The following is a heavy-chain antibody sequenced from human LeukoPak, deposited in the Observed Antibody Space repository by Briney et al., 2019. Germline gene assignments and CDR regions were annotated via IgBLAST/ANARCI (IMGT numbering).Heavy chain of an antibody. CDR2: IYPRDSDT. Sequence: GGSLKISCKASGYTFTHQWIGWVRQKSGSGLEWMGIIYPRDSDTRYSPSFQGRVTISADTSINTAYLEWSRLEASDTGIYYCARHSDVIGAIWGQGTLVTVSS. D-gene: IGHD3-10*01. V-gene: IGHV5-51*01. CDR3: ARHSDVIGAI. CDR1: GYTFTHQW. J-gene: IGHJ4*02.